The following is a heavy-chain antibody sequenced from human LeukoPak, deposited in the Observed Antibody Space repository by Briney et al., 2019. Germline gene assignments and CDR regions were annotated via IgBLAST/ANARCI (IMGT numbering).Heavy chain of an antibody. Sequence: GGSLRLSCATSGFTFSSYGMRWVRQAPGKGLEWVAFIRYDGSNKYYADSVKGRFTISRDNSKNTLYLQMNSLRGEDSALYYCAKDIRHLDMDYFDYWGQGTLVTVSS. V-gene: IGHV3-30*02. J-gene: IGHJ4*02. D-gene: IGHD3-9*01. CDR3: AKDIRHLDMDYFDY. CDR2: IRYDGSNK. CDR1: GFTFSSYG.